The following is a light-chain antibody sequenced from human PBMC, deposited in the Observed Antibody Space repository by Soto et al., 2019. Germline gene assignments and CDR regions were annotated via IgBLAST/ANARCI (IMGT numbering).Light chain of an antibody. J-gene: IGLJ2*01. CDR3: SSYAGANKLL. CDR2: EVS. V-gene: IGLV2-8*01. Sequence: QSALTQPPSASGSPGQSVTISCTGTTSDVGGYNFVSWYQQHPGKAPKLMIYEVSQRPAGVPDRVSGSKSGNRASLTVSGLQAEDEADYYCSSYAGANKLLFGGGTKLTVL. CDR1: TSDVGGYNF.